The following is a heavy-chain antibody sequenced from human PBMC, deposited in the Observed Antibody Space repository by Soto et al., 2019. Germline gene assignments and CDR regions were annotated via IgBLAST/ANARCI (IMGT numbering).Heavy chain of an antibody. CDR2: ISYDGSNK. Sequence: PGGSLRLSCAASGFTFSSYGMHWVRQAPGKGLEWVAVISYDGSNKYYADSVKGRFTISRDNSKNTLYLQMNSLRAEDTAVYYCAKEVYDILTGYYMSWNYFDYWGQGTLVTVSS. J-gene: IGHJ4*02. D-gene: IGHD3-9*01. V-gene: IGHV3-30*18. CDR1: GFTFSSYG. CDR3: AKEVYDILTGYYMSWNYFDY.